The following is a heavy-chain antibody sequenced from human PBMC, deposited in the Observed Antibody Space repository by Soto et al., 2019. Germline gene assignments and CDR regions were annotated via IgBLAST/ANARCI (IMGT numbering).Heavy chain of an antibody. Sequence: SETLSLTCTVSGGSISSYYWSWIRQPPGKGLEWIVYIYYSGSTNYNPSLKSRVTISVDTSKNQFSLKLSSVTAAYTAVYYCARDGPSGYCSGGSCSNDAFDIWGQGTMVTVSS. D-gene: IGHD2-15*01. CDR2: IYYSGST. CDR1: GGSISSYY. J-gene: IGHJ3*02. V-gene: IGHV4-59*01. CDR3: ARDGPSGYCSGGSCSNDAFDI.